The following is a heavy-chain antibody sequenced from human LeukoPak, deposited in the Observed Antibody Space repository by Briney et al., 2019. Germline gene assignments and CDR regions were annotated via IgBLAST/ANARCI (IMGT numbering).Heavy chain of an antibody. Sequence: SETLSLTCAVYGGSFSGYYWSWIRQPSGKGLEWVGEINHSRSTNYNPSLKSRVTISVDTSKNQFSLKLSSVTAADTAVYYCARGHNRSLPSGYWGQGTLVTVSS. D-gene: IGHD3-3*01. J-gene: IGHJ4*02. V-gene: IGHV4-34*01. CDR3: ARGHNRSLPSGY. CDR1: GGSFSGYY. CDR2: INHSRST.